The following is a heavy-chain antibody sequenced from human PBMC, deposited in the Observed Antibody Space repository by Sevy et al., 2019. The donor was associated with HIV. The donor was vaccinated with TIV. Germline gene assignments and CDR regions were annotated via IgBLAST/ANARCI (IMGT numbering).Heavy chain of an antibody. J-gene: IGHJ4*02. D-gene: IGHD6-6*01. CDR1: GYTFTFYD. CDR2: MNPKSGNT. V-gene: IGHV1-8*01. CDR3: ARGASLYSSSIIEYDY. Sequence: ASVKVSCKASGYTFTFYDINWVRQATGQGLEWVGWMNPKSGNTGYAQKFQGRVTMTRNTSISTAYMELSSLRSEDTAVFYCARGASLYSSSIIEYDYWGQGTLVTVSS.